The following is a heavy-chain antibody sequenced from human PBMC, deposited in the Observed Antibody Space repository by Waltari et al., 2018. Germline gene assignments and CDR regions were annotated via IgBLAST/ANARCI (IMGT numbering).Heavy chain of an antibody. D-gene: IGHD1-26*01. V-gene: IGHV1-69*12. CDR2: IIPIFGTP. J-gene: IGHJ3*01. Sequence: QVHLVQSGAEVRNPGSSVRVSCEASGGKFGSYAITWVRQAPGQGLEWMAGIIPIFGTPNYAQKFQGRVNVAADESTSTAYMELSSLRSDDTAIYYCAKRIVGGPFDVWGQGTVVIVSS. CDR1: GGKFGSYA. CDR3: AKRIVGGPFDV.